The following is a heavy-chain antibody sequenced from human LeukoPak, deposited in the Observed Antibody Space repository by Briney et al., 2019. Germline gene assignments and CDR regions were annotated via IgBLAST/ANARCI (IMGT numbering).Heavy chain of an antibody. CDR2: ITPILGIA. CDR3: ARDPGVMRHNWFDP. D-gene: IGHD3-16*01. J-gene: IGHJ5*02. CDR1: GGTFSSYT. V-gene: IGHV1-69*10. Sequence: SVKVSCKASGGTFSSYTISWVRQAPGQGLEWMGGITPILGIANYAQKFQGRVTITADKSTSTAYMELSSLRSEDTAVYYCARDPGVMRHNWFDPWGQGTLVTVSS.